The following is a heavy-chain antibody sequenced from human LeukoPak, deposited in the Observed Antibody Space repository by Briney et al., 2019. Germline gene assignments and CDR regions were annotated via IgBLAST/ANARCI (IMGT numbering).Heavy chain of an antibody. J-gene: IGHJ3*02. Sequence: AASVKVSCKASGGTFSSYAISWVRQAPGQGLEWMGRIIPILGIANYAQKFQGRVTITADKSTSTAYMELCSLRSEDTAVYYCARARTYCGGDCLAQPDDAFDIWGQGTMVTVSS. CDR1: GGTFSSYA. CDR3: ARARTYCGGDCLAQPDDAFDI. CDR2: IIPILGIA. V-gene: IGHV1-69*04. D-gene: IGHD2-21*02.